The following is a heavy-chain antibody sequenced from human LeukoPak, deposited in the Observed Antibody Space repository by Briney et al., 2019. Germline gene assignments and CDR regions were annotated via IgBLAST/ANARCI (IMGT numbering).Heavy chain of an antibody. CDR1: GFTFDDYA. Sequence: GRSLRLSCAASGFTFDDYAMHWVRQAPGKGLEWVSGISWNSGSIGYADSVKGRFTISRDSAKNSLYLQMNSLRAEDTALYYCAKDGRPRVYYYYYMDVWGKGTTVTVSS. D-gene: IGHD1-1*01. CDR2: ISWNSGSI. J-gene: IGHJ6*03. V-gene: IGHV3-9*01. CDR3: AKDGRPRVYYYYYMDV.